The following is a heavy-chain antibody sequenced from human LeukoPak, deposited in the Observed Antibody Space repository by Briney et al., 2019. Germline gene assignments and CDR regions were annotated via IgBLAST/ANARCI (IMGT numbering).Heavy chain of an antibody. CDR2: IRSKAYGGTT. V-gene: IGHV3-49*04. Sequence: PGRSLRLSCTASGFNFGDYAMSWVRQAPGKGLEWVGFIRSKAYGGTTEYAASVKGRFTISRDDSKSIAYLQMNSLKTEDTAVYYCTRVLYDILTGYYIGYFDYWGQGTLVTVSP. CDR3: TRVLYDILTGYYIGYFDY. J-gene: IGHJ4*02. D-gene: IGHD3-9*01. CDR1: GFNFGDYA.